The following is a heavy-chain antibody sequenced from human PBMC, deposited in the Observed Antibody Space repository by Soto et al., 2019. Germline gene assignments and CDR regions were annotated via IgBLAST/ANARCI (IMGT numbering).Heavy chain of an antibody. CDR1: GFSFSRYW. D-gene: IGHD5-18*01. J-gene: IGHJ4*02. V-gene: IGHV3-74*01. Sequence: LRLSCAASGFSFSRYWMYWLRQSPGKGLEWVSRISSDGATASLPDSVEGRFAVSRDNAKSEVFLQMNSLRVDDTGVYFCARVQPDGSPTYTDHWGQGVLVTVSS. CDR2: ISSDGATA. CDR3: ARVQPDGSPTYTDH.